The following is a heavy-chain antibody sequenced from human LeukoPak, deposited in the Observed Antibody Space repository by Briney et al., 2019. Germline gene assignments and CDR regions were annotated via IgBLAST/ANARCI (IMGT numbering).Heavy chain of an antibody. CDR2: FIPIFGTA. CDR1: GGSFSSYA. D-gene: IGHD2-2*01. Sequence: SVKLSCTASGGSFSSYAISWVRQAPGQGLEWMGEFIPIFGTANYAQKFQGRVTITADESTSTAYMELSSLRSEDTAVYYCARDVAPAARVGYYYMDVWGKGTTVTVSS. CDR3: ARDVAPAARVGYYYMDV. J-gene: IGHJ6*03. V-gene: IGHV1-69*01.